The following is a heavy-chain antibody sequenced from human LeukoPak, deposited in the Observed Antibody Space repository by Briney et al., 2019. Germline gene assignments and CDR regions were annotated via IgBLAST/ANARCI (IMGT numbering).Heavy chain of an antibody. CDR2: IYYSGST. J-gene: IGHJ5*02. D-gene: IGHD6-13*01. Sequence: PETLSLTCAVYGGSFSGYYWSWIRQPPGKGLEWIGYIYYSGSTNYNPSLKSRVTISVDTSKNQFSLKLSSVTAADTAVYYCARESLSSSWGYNWFDPWGQGTLVTVSS. V-gene: IGHV4-59*01. CDR1: GGSFSGYY. CDR3: ARESLSSSWGYNWFDP.